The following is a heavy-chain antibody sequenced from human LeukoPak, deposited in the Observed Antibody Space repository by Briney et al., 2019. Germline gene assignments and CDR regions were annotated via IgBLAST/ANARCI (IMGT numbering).Heavy chain of an antibody. J-gene: IGHJ4*02. CDR3: ARAGGQFYYGSGTAGGYFDF. CDR1: GGSISSSSYY. Sequence: ETLSLTCTVSGGSISSSSYYWGWIRQPPGKGLEWVSDVYSGGATYYADSVKGRFTIYRDISNNIVYLQMNSLKVEDTAVYYCARAGGQFYYGSGTAGGYFDFWGQGTLVTVSS. CDR2: VYSGGAT. D-gene: IGHD3-10*01. V-gene: IGHV3-53*01.